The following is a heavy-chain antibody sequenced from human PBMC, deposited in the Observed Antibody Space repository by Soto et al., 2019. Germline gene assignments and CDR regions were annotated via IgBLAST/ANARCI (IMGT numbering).Heavy chain of an antibody. CDR1: GFTFSSYA. D-gene: IGHD6-19*01. CDR2: ISGSGGST. CDR3: AKAKQWLVRGSRSFDY. Sequence: PGGSLRLSCAASGFTFSSYAMSWVRQAPGKGLEWVSAISGSGGSTYYADSVKGRFTISRGNSKNTLYLQMNSLRAEDTAVYYCAKAKQWLVRGSRSFDYWGQGTLVTVSS. J-gene: IGHJ4*02. V-gene: IGHV3-23*01.